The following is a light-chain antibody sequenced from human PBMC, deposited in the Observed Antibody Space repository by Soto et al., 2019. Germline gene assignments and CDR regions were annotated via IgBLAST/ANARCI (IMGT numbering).Light chain of an antibody. CDR2: EVT. J-gene: IGLJ2*01. Sequence: QSAMTQPPSASGSPGQSVTISCTGTSSDVGRHNFVSWYQQHPGKAPKFLIYEVTKRPSGVPDRFSGSKSGITASLTVSGLQADDEAYYYCSAYAGNNNPVIFGGGAKLTVL. V-gene: IGLV2-8*01. CDR3: SAYAGNNNPVI. CDR1: SSDVGRHNF.